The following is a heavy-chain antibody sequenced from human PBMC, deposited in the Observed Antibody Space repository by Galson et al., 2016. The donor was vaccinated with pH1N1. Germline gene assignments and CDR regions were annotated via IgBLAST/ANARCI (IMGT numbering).Heavy chain of an antibody. Sequence: SLRLSCAASGFSFSNYGMHWVRQAPGKGPEWVAVISFDGSNKNYADSVRGRVTISRDNSKNTLFLLLDSLRPEDTAVSYCAKDRPQMMLRYFDWLLGDAMDVWGQGTTVTVSS. J-gene: IGHJ6*02. V-gene: IGHV3-30*18. D-gene: IGHD3-9*01. CDR2: ISFDGSNK. CDR3: AKDRPQMMLRYFDWLLGDAMDV. CDR1: GFSFSNYG.